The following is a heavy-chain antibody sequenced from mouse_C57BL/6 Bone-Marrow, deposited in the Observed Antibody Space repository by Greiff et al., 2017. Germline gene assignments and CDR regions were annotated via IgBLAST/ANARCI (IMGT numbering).Heavy chain of an antibody. CDR2: IYYSGSI. D-gene: IGHD1-1*01. V-gene: IGHV3-5*01. J-gene: IGHJ2*01. CDR1: GISITTGNYR. Sequence: EVKLVESGPGLVKPSQTVFLTCTVTGISITTGNYRWSWIRPFPGNKLEWIGYIYYSGSITYNPSLTSRTTITRDTPKNQFFLEMNSLTAEDTATYYCAREDYYGSYFDYWGQGTTLTVSS. CDR3: AREDYYGSYFDY.